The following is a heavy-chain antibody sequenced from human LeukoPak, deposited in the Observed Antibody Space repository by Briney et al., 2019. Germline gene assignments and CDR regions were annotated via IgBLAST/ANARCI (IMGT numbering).Heavy chain of an antibody. J-gene: IGHJ6*02. Sequence: SETLSLTCTVSGGSISSGGYYWSWIRQHPGKGLEWIGYIYYSGSTYYNPSLKSRVTISVDKSKNQFSLKLSSVTAADTAVYYCAKRGYSSNWPHYYGMDVWGQGTTVTVSS. V-gene: IGHV4-31*09. CDR1: GGSISSGGYY. CDR3: AKRGYSSNWPHYYGMDV. D-gene: IGHD6-13*01. CDR2: IYYSGST.